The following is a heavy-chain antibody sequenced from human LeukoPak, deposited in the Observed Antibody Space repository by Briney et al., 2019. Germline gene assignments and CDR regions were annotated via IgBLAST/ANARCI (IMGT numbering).Heavy chain of an antibody. J-gene: IGHJ5*02. V-gene: IGHV3-30*02. CDR2: IRYDGSNK. Sequence: GGSLRLSCAASGFAFSSYGMHWVRQAPGKGLEWVAFIRYDGSNKYYADSVKGRFTISRDNSKNTLYLQMNSLRAEDTAVYYCAKSGYDFGGWLDPWGQGTLVTVSS. CDR1: GFAFSSYG. CDR3: AKSGYDFGGWLDP. D-gene: IGHD5-12*01.